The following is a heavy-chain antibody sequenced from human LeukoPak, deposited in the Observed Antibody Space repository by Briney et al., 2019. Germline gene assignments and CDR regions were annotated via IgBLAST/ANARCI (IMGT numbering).Heavy chain of an antibody. CDR1: GFTFSSYA. CDR3: ARASSRSTIFDS. D-gene: IGHD5/OR15-5a*01. CDR2: ISGSGGST. Sequence: PGGSLRLSCAASGFTFSSYAMSWVRQAPGKGLEWVSTISGSGGSTFYRDSVKGRFTISRDNSKNTVYLQMNSLTAEDTAVYYCARASSRSTIFDSWGQGTLVTVSS. J-gene: IGHJ4*02. V-gene: IGHV3-23*01.